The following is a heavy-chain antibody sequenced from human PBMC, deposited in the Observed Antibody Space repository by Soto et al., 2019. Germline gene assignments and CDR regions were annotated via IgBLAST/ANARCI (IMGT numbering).Heavy chain of an antibody. V-gene: IGHV3-23*01. CDR3: AKLTAA. CDR2: ITSSGGGT. Sequence: GGSLRLSCAASGFTFSAYVMSWVRQAPGKGLERVSSITSSGGGTYYADSVKAGFTVSSDNYKNTVYSQMHSLRDEETAVYYCAKLTAAWGQGTLVTVSS. J-gene: IGHJ4*02. CDR1: GFTFSAYV. D-gene: IGHD6-13*01.